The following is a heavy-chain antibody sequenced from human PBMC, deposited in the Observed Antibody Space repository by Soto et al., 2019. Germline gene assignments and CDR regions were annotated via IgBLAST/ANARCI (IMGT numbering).Heavy chain of an antibody. D-gene: IGHD6-13*01. J-gene: IGHJ4*02. CDR2: IYYSGST. V-gene: IGHV4-31*03. CDR1: GGSISSGGYY. CDR3: ARVAILRYSSSWDQKTLDY. Sequence: SSETLSLTCTVSGGSISSGGYYWSWIRQHPGKGLEWIGYIYYSGSTYYNPSLKSRVTISVDTSKNQFSLKLSSVTAADTAVYYCARVAILRYSSSWDQKTLDYWGQGTLVTVSS.